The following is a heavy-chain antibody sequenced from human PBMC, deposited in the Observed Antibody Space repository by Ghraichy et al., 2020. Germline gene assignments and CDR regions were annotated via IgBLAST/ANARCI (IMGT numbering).Heavy chain of an antibody. CDR2: INPNSGGT. CDR3: ARDYGLNIDVVVPAAESPWFDP. D-gene: IGHD2-2*01. CDR1: VYTFTGYY. V-gene: IGHV1-2*02. Sequence: ASVKVSCKASVYTFTGYYMHWVRQAPGQGLEWMGWINPNSGGTNYAQKFQGRVTMTRDTSISTAYMELSRLRSDDTAVYYCARDYGLNIDVVVPAAESPWFDPWGQGTLVTVSS. J-gene: IGHJ5*02.